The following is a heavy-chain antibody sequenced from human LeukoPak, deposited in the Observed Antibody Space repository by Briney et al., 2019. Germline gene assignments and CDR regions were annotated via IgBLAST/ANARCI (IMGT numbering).Heavy chain of an antibody. V-gene: IGHV4-59*08. Sequence: PSETLSLTCTVSGGSISRYYWSWIRQPPGKGLEWIGYIYYSGSTNYNPSLKSRVTISVDTSKNQFSLKLSSVTAADTAVYYCARRGRYYYYGMDVWGQGTTVTVSS. CDR1: GGSISRYY. CDR2: IYYSGST. CDR3: ARRGRYYYYGMDV. J-gene: IGHJ6*02.